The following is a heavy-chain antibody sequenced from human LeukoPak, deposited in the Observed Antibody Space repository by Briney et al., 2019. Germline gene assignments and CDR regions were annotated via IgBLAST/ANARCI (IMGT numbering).Heavy chain of an antibody. V-gene: IGHV4-30-4*08. J-gene: IGHJ4*02. CDR3: ARARVPNYYDSSGYYQDY. CDR1: GGSISSGDYY. CDR2: IYYSGST. Sequence: PSETLSLTCTVSGGSISSGDYYWSWIRQPPGKGLEWIGYIYYSGSTYYNPSLKSRVTISVDTSKNQFSLKLSSVTAADTAVYYCARARVPNYYDSSGYYQDYWGQGTLVTVSS. D-gene: IGHD3-22*01.